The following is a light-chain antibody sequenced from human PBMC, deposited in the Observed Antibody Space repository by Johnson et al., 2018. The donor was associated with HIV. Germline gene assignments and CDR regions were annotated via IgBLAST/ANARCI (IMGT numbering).Light chain of an antibody. CDR2: ENN. Sequence: QSVLTQPPSVSAAPGQKVTISCSGSSSNIGNNFLSWYQQLPGTAPKLLIYENNKRPSGIPDRFSGSKSGTSATLGITGLQTGDEADYYCGTWDSSLGAYVCGTGTKVTVL. CDR1: SSNIGNNF. V-gene: IGLV1-51*02. J-gene: IGLJ1*01. CDR3: GTWDSSLGAYV.